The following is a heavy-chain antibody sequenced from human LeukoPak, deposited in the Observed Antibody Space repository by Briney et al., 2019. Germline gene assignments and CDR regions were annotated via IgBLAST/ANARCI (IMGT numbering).Heavy chain of an antibody. CDR1: GYTFTSHG. Sequence: ASVKVSCKASGYTFTSHGISWVRQAPGQGLEWMGGIIPIFGTANYAQKFQGRVTITADESTSTAYMELSSLRAEDTAVYYCAKDGPPPNIVVVPAAMERGFDYWGQGTLVTVSS. CDR2: IIPIFGTA. J-gene: IGHJ4*02. CDR3: AKDGPPPNIVVVPAAMERGFDY. V-gene: IGHV1-69*13. D-gene: IGHD2-2*01.